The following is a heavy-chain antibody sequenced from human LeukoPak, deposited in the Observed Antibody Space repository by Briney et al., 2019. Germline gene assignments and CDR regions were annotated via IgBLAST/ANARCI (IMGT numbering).Heavy chain of an antibody. CDR3: ARDHDIVVVPAALTDYYYGMGV. Sequence: ASVKVSCKVSGYTLTELSMHWVRQAPGKGLEWMGGFDPEDGETIYAQKFQGRVTMTEDTSTDTAYMELSSLRSEDTAVYYCARDHDIVVVPAALTDYYYGMGVWGQGTTVTVSS. V-gene: IGHV1-24*01. CDR2: FDPEDGET. D-gene: IGHD2-2*01. J-gene: IGHJ6*02. CDR1: GYTLTELS.